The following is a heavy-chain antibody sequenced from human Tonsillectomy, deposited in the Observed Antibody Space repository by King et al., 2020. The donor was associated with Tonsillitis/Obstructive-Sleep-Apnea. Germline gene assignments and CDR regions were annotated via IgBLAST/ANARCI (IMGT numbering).Heavy chain of an antibody. CDR2: ISAYNVNT. J-gene: IGHJ4*02. Sequence: QLVQSGAEVKKPGASVKVSCKASGYTFTSYGISWVRQAPGQGLECMGWISAYNVNTNYAQKLQGRVTMTTDTSTSTAYMELRSLRSDDPAVYYCARADIQLWSYYFDYWGQGTLVTVSS. V-gene: IGHV1-18*01. D-gene: IGHD5-18*01. CDR1: GYTFTSYG. CDR3: ARADIQLWSYYFDY.